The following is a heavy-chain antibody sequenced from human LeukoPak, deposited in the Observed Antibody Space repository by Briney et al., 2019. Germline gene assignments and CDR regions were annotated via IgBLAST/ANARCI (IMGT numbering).Heavy chain of an antibody. CDR2: ISYDGSSR. V-gene: IGHV3-30-3*01. J-gene: IGHJ4*02. Sequence: GRSLRLSCAASGFTFSTYAMHWVRQAPGKGLDWVADISYDGSSRSYADSVRGRFIISRDNSKSTLYVEMNSLRAEDTAVYYRARLVGWNYDYWGQGTLVTVSS. CDR1: GFTFSTYA. D-gene: IGHD1-1*01. CDR3: ARLVGWNYDY.